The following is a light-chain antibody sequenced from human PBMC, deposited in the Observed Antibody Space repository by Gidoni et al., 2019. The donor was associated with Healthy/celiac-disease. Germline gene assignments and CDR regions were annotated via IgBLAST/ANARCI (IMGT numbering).Light chain of an antibody. CDR2: QDS. J-gene: IGLJ2*01. CDR1: KLGHKY. Sequence: SYELTQPPSVSVSPGQTASITCSGDKLGHKYACWYQQKPGQSPVLVIYQDSKRPSGIPERFSGSKSGNTATLTISGTQAMDEADYYCQAWDSSTVVFGGGTKLTVL. CDR3: QAWDSSTVV. V-gene: IGLV3-1*01.